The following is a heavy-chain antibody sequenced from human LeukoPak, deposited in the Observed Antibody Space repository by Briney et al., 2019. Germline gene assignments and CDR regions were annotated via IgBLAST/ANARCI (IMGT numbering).Heavy chain of an antibody. J-gene: IGHJ2*01. V-gene: IGHV3-11*01. D-gene: IGHD4-17*01. CDR3: ARRWGVTTDWYFDL. Sequence: GGSLRLSCAASGFTLSDYYMSWIRQAPGKGLEWVSYLSSSGNTIYYADSVKGRFTISRDNAKNSLYLQMNSLRVEDTAVYYCARRWGVTTDWYFDLWGRGTLVTVSS. CDR2: LSSSGNTI. CDR1: GFTLSDYY.